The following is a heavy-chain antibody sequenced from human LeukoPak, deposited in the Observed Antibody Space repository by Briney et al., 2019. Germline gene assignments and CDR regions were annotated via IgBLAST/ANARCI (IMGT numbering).Heavy chain of an antibody. V-gene: IGHV4-34*01. CDR3: ARGTPHVWFGELLNDAFDI. CDR1: GGSFSGYY. Sequence: SETLSLTCAVYGGSFSGYYWSWIRQPPGKGLEWIGEINHSGSTNYNPSLKSRVAISVDTSKNQFSLKLSSVTAADTAVYYCARGTPHVWFGELLNDAFDIWGQGTMVTVSS. CDR2: INHSGST. D-gene: IGHD3-10*01. J-gene: IGHJ3*02.